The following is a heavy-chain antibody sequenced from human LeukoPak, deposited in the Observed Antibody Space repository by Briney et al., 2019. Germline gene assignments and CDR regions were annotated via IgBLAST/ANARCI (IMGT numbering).Heavy chain of an antibody. J-gene: IGHJ4*02. Sequence: GGSLRLSCAASGFTFSSYSMNWVRQAPGKGLEWVSSISTSSSYIYYADSVKGRFTISRDNAKNSLYLQMNSLRAEDTAVYYCARTRIQLWGGGGYWGQGTLVTVSS. CDR1: GFTFSSYS. D-gene: IGHD5-18*01. CDR3: ARTRIQLWGGGGY. V-gene: IGHV3-21*01. CDR2: ISTSSSYI.